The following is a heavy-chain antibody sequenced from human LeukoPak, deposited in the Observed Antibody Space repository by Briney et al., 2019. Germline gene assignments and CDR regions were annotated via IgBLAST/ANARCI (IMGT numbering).Heavy chain of an antibody. J-gene: IGHJ2*01. CDR1: GYTLTSYH. CDR3: ARASTPYYYDSSGYRYWYFDL. V-gene: IGHV1-46*01. CDR2: INPSDGST. Sequence: GASVKVSCKASGYTLTSYHMHWVRRAPGQGPEWMGIINPSDGSTSYPQRFQGRVTMTRDTSTSTVNMELSSLRSEDTAVYYCARASTPYYYDSSGYRYWYFDLWGRGTLVTVSS. D-gene: IGHD3-22*01.